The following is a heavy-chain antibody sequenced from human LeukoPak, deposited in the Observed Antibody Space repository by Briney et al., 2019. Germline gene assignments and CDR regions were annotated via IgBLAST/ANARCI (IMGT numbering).Heavy chain of an antibody. CDR2: SRNKAASYTT. CDR3: ARGFHSFDV. V-gene: IGHV3-72*01. D-gene: IGHD3-10*01. J-gene: IGHJ3*01. CDR1: GFTFSDHY. Sequence: GGPLRLSCAASGFTFSDHYMDWVRQAPGKGLEWVGRSRNKAASYTTEYAASVKGRFTVSRDESKNSLYLQMNSLKTEDTAVYYCARGFHSFDVWGQGTMVTVSS.